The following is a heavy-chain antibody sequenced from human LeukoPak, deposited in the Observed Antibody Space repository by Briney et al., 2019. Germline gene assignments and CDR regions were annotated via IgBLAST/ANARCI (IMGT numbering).Heavy chain of an antibody. CDR2: IYTSGST. J-gene: IGHJ5*02. CDR1: GGSFSGYY. V-gene: IGHV4-4*07. D-gene: IGHD2-2*01. CDR3: ARDGCSSTSCLHWFDP. Sequence: SETLSLTCAVYGGSFSGYYWSWIRQPPGKGLEWIGRIYTSGSTNYNPSLKSRVTMSVDTSKNQFSLKLSSVTAADTAVYYCARDGCSSTSCLHWFDPWGQGTLVTVSS.